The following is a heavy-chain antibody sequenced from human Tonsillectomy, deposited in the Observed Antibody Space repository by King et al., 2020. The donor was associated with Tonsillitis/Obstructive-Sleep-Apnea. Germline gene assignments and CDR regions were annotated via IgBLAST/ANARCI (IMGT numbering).Heavy chain of an antibody. Sequence: VQLVESGGGLVHPGGSLRLSCAASGFTFSAYALSWVRQAPGKGLEWVSSISGNGGSTYYADSVKGRFTISRDNSKNTLYLQMNSLSAEDTAVYYCATDYGDIVLVIAIVIDYWGQGTLVTVSS. J-gene: IGHJ4*02. CDR2: ISGNGGST. V-gene: IGHV3-23*04. D-gene: IGHD2-21*01. CDR3: ATDYGDIVLVIAIVIDY. CDR1: GFTFSAYA.